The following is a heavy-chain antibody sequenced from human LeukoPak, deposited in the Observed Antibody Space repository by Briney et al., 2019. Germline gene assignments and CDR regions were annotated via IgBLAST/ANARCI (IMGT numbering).Heavy chain of an antibody. D-gene: IGHD3-10*01. CDR2: IKEDGSEK. J-gene: IGHJ4*02. Sequence: GGSLRLSCVASGFTFSNYLMSWVRQAPGKGLEWVANIKEDGSEKYYVDSVKGRFTISRDNAKNSLYLQMNSLRAEDTAVYYCARQAGVFWGQGTLVTVSS. V-gene: IGHV3-7*01. CDR3: ARQAGVF. CDR1: GFTFSNYL.